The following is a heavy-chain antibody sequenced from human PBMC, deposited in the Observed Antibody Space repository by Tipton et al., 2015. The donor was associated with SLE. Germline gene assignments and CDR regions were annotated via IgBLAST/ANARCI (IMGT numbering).Heavy chain of an antibody. J-gene: IGHJ4*01. V-gene: IGHV3-20*04. CDR1: GFTFDDYG. CDR2: INWNGGST. CDR3: AREGYSGGSVGDFDN. Sequence: SLRLSCVVSGFTFDDYGMSWVRQAPGKGLEWVSGINWNGGSTGYVDSVKGRFTISRDNAKNSLYLQMNSLRAEDTALYYCAREGYSGGSVGDFDNWGHGTLVTVSS. D-gene: IGHD6-19*01.